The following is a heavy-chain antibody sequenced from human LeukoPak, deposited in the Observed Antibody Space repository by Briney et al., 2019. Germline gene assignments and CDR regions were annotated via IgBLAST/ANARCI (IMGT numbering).Heavy chain of an antibody. Sequence: GGSLRLSCAASRFTFKNAWMSWVRQAPGKGLVWVSRISSDGSRVTYADSVKGRFTISRDNAKNSLYLQMNSLRAEDTAVYYCAKDAGNDYVWGSYRSHAFDIWGQGTMVTVSS. CDR2: ISSDGSRV. CDR3: AKDAGNDYVWGSYRSHAFDI. V-gene: IGHV3-74*01. D-gene: IGHD3-16*02. CDR1: RFTFKNAW. J-gene: IGHJ3*02.